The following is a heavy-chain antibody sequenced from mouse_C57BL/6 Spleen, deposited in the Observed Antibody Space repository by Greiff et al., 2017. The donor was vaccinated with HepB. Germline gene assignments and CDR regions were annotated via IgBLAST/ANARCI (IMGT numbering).Heavy chain of an antibody. CDR1: GFNIKDYY. J-gene: IGHJ2*01. D-gene: IGHD1-1*01. Sequence: EVQLQQSGAELVRPGASVKLSCTASGFNIKDYYMHWVKQRPEQGLEWIGRIDPEDGDTEYAPKFQGKATMTADTSSNTAYLQLSSLTSEDTAVYYCTSIYYYGSSRYYFDYWGQGTTLTVSS. V-gene: IGHV14-1*01. CDR3: TSIYYYGSSRYYFDY. CDR2: IDPEDGDT.